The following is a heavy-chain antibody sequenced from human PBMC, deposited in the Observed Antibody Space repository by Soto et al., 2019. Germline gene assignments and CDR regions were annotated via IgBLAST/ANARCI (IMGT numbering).Heavy chain of an antibody. CDR3: ARDRGPYYDSSGYYPTFDY. V-gene: IGHV1-69*13. J-gene: IGHJ4*02. D-gene: IGHD3-22*01. Sequence: AASVKVSCKASGGTFSFYAISWVRQAPGQGLEWMGGIIPIFGTAKYAQKFQGRVTITADESTSTAYMELSSLRSEDTAVYFCARDRGPYYDSSGYYPTFDYWGQGTLVTVSS. CDR1: GGTFSFYA. CDR2: IIPIFGTA.